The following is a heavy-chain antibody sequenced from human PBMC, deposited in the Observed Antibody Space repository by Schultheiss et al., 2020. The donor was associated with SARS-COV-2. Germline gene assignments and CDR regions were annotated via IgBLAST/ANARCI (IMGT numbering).Heavy chain of an antibody. J-gene: IGHJ6*02. V-gene: IGHV4-4*02. D-gene: IGHD4-17*01. CDR2: IYHSGST. CDR1: GGSISSSNW. CDR3: ARIGELAVTTATDSRNYYYYYGMDV. Sequence: SETLSLTCAVSGGSISSSNWWSWVRQPPGKGLEWIGEIYHSGSTNYNPSLKSRVTISVDKSISTAYLQWSSLKASDTAMYYCARIGELAVTTATDSRNYYYYYGMDVWGQGTTVTASS.